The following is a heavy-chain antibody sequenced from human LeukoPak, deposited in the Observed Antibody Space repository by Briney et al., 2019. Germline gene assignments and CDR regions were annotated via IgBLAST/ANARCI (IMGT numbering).Heavy chain of an antibody. Sequence: PGGSLRLSCAGSGFSFSSYAMSWVRPAPGKGLEWVSTIRDSGAGTYQADSVKGRFTISRDNSKNTLYLQMNSLRAEDTAVYYCAKAQTPVTTFDYWGQGTLVTVSS. CDR1: GFSFSSYA. CDR2: IRDSGAGT. CDR3: AKAQTPVTTFDY. D-gene: IGHD4-17*01. V-gene: IGHV3-23*01. J-gene: IGHJ4*02.